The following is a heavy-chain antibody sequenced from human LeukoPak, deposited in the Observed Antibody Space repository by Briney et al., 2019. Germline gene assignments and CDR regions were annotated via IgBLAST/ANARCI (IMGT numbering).Heavy chain of an antibody. CDR1: GFTFTSHV. J-gene: IGHJ4*02. CDR2: ISMNIQTT. CDR3: VREGLERRTNFDY. Sequence: GGSLRLSCSASGFTFTSHVMHWVRQAPGKGLQYVSGISMNIQTTYYAGSVKGRFTISRDSSKNTVYLQMNSLTAEDTAVYYCVREGLERRTNFDYWGQGTLVSVSS. V-gene: IGHV3-64D*06. D-gene: IGHD1-1*01.